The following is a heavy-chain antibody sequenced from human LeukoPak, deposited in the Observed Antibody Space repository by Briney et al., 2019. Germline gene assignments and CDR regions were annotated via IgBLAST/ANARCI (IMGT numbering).Heavy chain of an antibody. CDR1: GFTFSSYE. CDR2: ISSSSSYT. CDR3: AKGHYGDYGTPGY. D-gene: IGHD4-17*01. J-gene: IGHJ4*02. V-gene: IGHV3-21*05. Sequence: PGGSLRLSCAASGFTFSSYEMNWVRQAPGKGLEWVSYISSSSSYTNYADSVKGRFTISRDNAKNSLYLQMNSLRAEDTAVYYCAKGHYGDYGTPGYWGQGTLVTVSS.